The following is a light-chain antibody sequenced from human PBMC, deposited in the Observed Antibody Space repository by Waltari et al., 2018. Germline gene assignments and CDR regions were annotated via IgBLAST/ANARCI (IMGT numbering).Light chain of an antibody. Sequence: QSALTQPASVSGSPGQSITISSTATSSDVGSYNYFSWYQQHPGKAPKLIIYDVTNRPSGVSNRFSGSKSGNTASLTISGLQAEDEADYYCSSYMDTTTLELFGGGTSLTVL. CDR1: SSDVGSYNY. V-gene: IGLV2-14*03. CDR2: DVT. CDR3: SSYMDTTTLEL. J-gene: IGLJ2*01.